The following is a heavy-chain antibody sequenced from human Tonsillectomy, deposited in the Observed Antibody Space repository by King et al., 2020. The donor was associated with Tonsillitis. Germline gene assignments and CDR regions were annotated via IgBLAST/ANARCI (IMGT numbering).Heavy chain of an antibody. Sequence: VQLVESGGGLVKPGGSLRLSCAAFGFTLSNAWMNWVRQAPGKGLEWVGRIKSKTDGETTDYAAPVKGRFTISRDDSKNTLYLQMNSLKTEDTAVYYCSTDPTWIQLWLTFDYYYYGLDVWGQGTTVTVSS. CDR1: GFTLSNAW. V-gene: IGHV3-15*01. J-gene: IGHJ6*02. CDR3: STDPTWIQLWLTFDYYYYGLDV. CDR2: IKSKTDGETT. D-gene: IGHD5-18*01.